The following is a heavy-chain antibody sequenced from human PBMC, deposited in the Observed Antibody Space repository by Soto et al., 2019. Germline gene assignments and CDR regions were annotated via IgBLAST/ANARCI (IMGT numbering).Heavy chain of an antibody. J-gene: IGHJ4*02. D-gene: IGHD3-22*01. CDR1: GGSISSGGYY. Sequence: GRVKPSETLSLTCTVSGGSISSGGYYWSWIRQHPGKGLEWIGYIYYSGSTYYNPSLKSRVTISVDTSKNQFSLKLSSVTAADTAVYYCASSPYDSSGYLLGYWGQGTLVTVSS. CDR3: ASSPYDSSGYLLGY. CDR2: IYYSGST. V-gene: IGHV4-31*03.